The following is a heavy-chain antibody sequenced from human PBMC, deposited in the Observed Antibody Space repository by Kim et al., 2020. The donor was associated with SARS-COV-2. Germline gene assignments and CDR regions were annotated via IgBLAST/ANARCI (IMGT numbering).Heavy chain of an antibody. CDR3: AKDRSGYSSSWFDY. D-gene: IGHD6-13*01. V-gene: IGHV3-43*01. CDR2: ISWGGGST. J-gene: IGHJ4*02. CDR1: GFTFDDYT. Sequence: GGSLRLSCAASGFTFDDYTMHWVRQAPGKGLEWVSLISWGGGSTYYADSVKGRFTISRDNSKNSLYLQMNSLRTEDTALYYCAKDRSGYSSSWFDYWGQGTLVTVSS.